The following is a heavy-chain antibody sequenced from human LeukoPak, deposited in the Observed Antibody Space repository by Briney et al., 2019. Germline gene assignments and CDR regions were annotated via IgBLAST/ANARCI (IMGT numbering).Heavy chain of an antibody. CDR2: IYYRGST. Sequence: PSETLSLTCTVSGGSINSYYWSWIRQPPGKGLEWIGYIYYRGSTNYNPSLKSRVTISVDTSKNQFSLKLSSVTAADTAVYYCARVVTSGYYMLDDWGQGTLVTVSS. V-gene: IGHV4-59*01. D-gene: IGHD3-3*01. CDR3: ARVVTSGYYMLDD. CDR1: GGSINSYY. J-gene: IGHJ4*02.